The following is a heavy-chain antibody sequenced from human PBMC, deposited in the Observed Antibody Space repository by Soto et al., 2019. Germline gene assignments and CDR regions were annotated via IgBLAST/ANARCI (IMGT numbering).Heavy chain of an antibody. CDR2: INPKSGGT. CDR1: GYTFTDYY. D-gene: IGHD3-10*01. J-gene: IGHJ4*02. CDR3: ARDNPSVY. V-gene: IGHV1-2*02. Sequence: GASVKVSCKAAGYTFTDYYMHWVRQAPGQGLEWMGWINPKSGGTNYAQKFQGRVTMTRDTSISTAYVEVSRLRYDDTAVYYCARDNPSVYWGQGTLVTVSS.